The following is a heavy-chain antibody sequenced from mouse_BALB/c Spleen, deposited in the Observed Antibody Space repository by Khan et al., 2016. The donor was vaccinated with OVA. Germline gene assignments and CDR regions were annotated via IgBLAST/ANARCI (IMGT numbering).Heavy chain of an antibody. CDR1: GYSITSGYA. J-gene: IGHJ2*01. V-gene: IGHV3-2*02. D-gene: IGHD1-1*01. CDR3: ARGNYYGYYFDY. CDR2: ISYSGVT. Sequence: EVKLLESGPGLVKPSQSLSLTCTVTGYSITSGYAWNWIRQFPGNKLEWMGYISYSGVTSYTPSLTSRISITRDTSKNQFFLQLTSVTTEDTATYYCARGNYYGYYFDYWGQGTTLTVSS.